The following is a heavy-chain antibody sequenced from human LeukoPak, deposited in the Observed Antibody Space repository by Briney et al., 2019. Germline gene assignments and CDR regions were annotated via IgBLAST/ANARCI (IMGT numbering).Heavy chain of an antibody. CDR1: GFTFSSYA. CDR3: AKDYYYYDSSGYWYYFDY. D-gene: IGHD3-22*01. Sequence: QAGGSLRLSCAASGFTFSSYAMSWVRQAPGKGLEWVSAISGSGGSTYYADSVKGRFTISRDNSKNTLYLQMNSLRAEDTAVYYCAKDYYYYDSSGYWYYFDYWGQGTLVTVSS. V-gene: IGHV3-23*01. CDR2: ISGSGGST. J-gene: IGHJ4*02.